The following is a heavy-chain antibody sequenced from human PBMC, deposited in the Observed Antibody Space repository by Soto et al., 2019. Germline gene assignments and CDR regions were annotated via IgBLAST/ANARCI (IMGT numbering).Heavy chain of an antibody. CDR2: INASGGST. Sequence: ASVKVSCKASRFTFTCSSVQWVRQARGQGLEWMGIINASGGSTSYAQKFQDRVTMTRDTSTSTVYMELSSLRSEDTAVYYCARASLVGSSGGMDVWGQGTTVTVSS. J-gene: IGHJ6*02. D-gene: IGHD1-26*01. CDR3: ARASLVGSSGGMDV. CDR1: RFTFTCSS. V-gene: IGHV1-46*01.